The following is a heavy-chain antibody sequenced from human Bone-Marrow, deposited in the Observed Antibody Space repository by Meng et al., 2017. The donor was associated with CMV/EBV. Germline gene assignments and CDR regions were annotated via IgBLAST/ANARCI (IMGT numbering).Heavy chain of an antibody. V-gene: IGHV3-21*01. CDR1: GFTLSNYS. CDR2: ISSGGNYK. Sequence: GESLKISCAASGFTLSNYSLNWVRQAPGKGLEWVSSISSGGNYKYYPDAMKGRFTISRDNAKNSLFLQLNGLRAEDTAVYYCARDQIMSQAGTKVYKGMAVWGPGHTVTGAS. J-gene: IGHJ6*02. CDR3: ARDQIMSQAGTKVYKGMAV.